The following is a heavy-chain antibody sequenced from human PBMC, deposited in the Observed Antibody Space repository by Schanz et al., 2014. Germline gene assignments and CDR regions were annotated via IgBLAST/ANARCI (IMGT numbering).Heavy chain of an antibody. CDR1: GFTFSSYS. D-gene: IGHD3-10*01. CDR2: ISGSGAST. V-gene: IGHV3-23*04. CDR3: ARIGGSVFDY. Sequence: EVQLVESGGGLVQPGGSLRLSCAASGFTFSSYSMNWVRQAPGKGLEWVSGISGSGASTYYADSVKGRFTISRDNSNKTVDLQMNSLRAEDTAVYYCARIGGSVFDYWAQGTLVTVSS. J-gene: IGHJ4*02.